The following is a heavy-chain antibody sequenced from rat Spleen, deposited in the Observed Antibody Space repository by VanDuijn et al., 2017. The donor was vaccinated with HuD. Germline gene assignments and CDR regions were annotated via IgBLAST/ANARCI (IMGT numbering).Heavy chain of an antibody. CDR2: IWTGGST. V-gene: IGHV2-30*01. D-gene: IGHD1-9*01. Sequence: QVQLKESGPGLVQPSQTLSLTCTVSGFSLTSYHVHWVRQPSGKGLEWMGVIWTGGSTEYNSALKSRLSISRDTSKSQVFLKMNSLQTEDTATYYCARDGDSTYYGYLYYFDYWGQGVMVTVSS. CDR1: GFSLTSYH. CDR3: ARDGDSTYYGYLYYFDY. J-gene: IGHJ2*01.